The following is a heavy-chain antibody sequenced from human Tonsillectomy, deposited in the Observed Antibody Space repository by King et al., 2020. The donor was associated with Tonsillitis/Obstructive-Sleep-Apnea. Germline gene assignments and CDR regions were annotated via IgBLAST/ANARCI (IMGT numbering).Heavy chain of an antibody. CDR3: ARDLPIVVIPAAIKGGFDY. CDR1: GFTFRSYA. CDR2: ISYDGSNK. J-gene: IGHJ4*02. V-gene: IGHV3-30*04. Sequence: VQLVESGGGVVQPGRSLRLSCAASGFTFRSYAMHWVRQAPGKGLEWVAVISYDGSNKYYADSVKGRFTISRDNSKNTLYLQMNNLRAEDRAVYYCARDLPIVVIPAAIKGGFDYWGQGTLVTVSS. D-gene: IGHD2-2*02.